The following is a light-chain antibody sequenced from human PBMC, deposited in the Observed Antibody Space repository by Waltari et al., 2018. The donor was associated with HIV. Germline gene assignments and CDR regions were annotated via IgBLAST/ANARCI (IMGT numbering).Light chain of an antibody. CDR1: ALPKKY. CDR2: EDS. J-gene: IGLJ2*01. CDR3: YSTDNSGHHRV. Sequence: SYELTQPPSVAVSPGQTARITCTGDALPKKYASWYQQKSGQAPVLVIYEDSKRPSGFPERFSGSSSGITATLTISGAQVEDEADYYCYSTDNSGHHRVFGTGTKLTVL. V-gene: IGLV3-10*01.